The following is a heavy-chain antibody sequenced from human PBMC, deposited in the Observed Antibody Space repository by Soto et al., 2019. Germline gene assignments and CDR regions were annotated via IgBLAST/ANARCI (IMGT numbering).Heavy chain of an antibody. CDR1: GFTFSSYA. CDR2: ISYDGSIK. CDR3: AREDPSGYCINTDCPGDFQH. Sequence: SLRLSCAASGFTFSSYAMHWVRQAPGKGLEWVAFISYDGSIKYYADSVKGRFTISRDNSKNTLYLQMNSLRVEDTAVYYCAREDPSGYCINTDCPGDFQHWGQG. D-gene: IGHD2-2*01. V-gene: IGHV3-30*04. J-gene: IGHJ1*01.